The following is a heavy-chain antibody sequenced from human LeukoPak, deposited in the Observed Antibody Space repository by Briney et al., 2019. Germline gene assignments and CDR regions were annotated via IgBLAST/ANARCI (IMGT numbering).Heavy chain of an antibody. CDR3: ASLGGYSSGWFVDY. D-gene: IGHD6-19*01. CDR2: IYSGGST. J-gene: IGHJ4*02. Sequence: PGGSLRLSCTVSGFTFSDYYMSWVRQAPGKGLEWVSVIYSGGSTYYADSVKGRFTISRDNSKNTLYLQMNSLRAEDTAVYYCASLGGYSSGWFVDYWGQGTLVTVSS. CDR1: GFTFSDYY. V-gene: IGHV3-53*01.